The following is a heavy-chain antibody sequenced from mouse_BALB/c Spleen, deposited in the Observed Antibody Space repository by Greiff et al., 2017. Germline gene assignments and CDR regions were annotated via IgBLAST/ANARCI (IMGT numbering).Heavy chain of an antibody. Sequence: DVQLVESGGGLVKPGGSLKLSCAASGFTFSSYAMSWVRQSPEKRLEWVAEISSGGSYTYYPDTVTGRFTISRDNAKNTLYLEMSSLRSEDTAMYYCAREGGNYAFDYWGQGTTLTVSS. J-gene: IGHJ2*01. CDR2: ISSGGSYT. D-gene: IGHD2-1*01. CDR3: AREGGNYAFDY. CDR1: GFTFSSYA. V-gene: IGHV5-9-4*01.